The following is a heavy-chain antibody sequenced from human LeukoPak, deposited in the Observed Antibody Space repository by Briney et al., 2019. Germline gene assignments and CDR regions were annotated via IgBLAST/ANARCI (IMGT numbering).Heavy chain of an antibody. D-gene: IGHD2-15*01. CDR1: GGSISSYY. V-gene: IGHV4-59*01. Sequence: SETLSLTCTASGGSISSYYWSWIRQPPGKGLEWIGYIYYSGSTNYNPSLKSRVTISVDTSKNQFSLKLSSVTAADTAVYYCASNYCSGGSCYPRLFDYWGQGTLVTVSS. CDR2: IYYSGST. CDR3: ASNYCSGGSCYPRLFDY. J-gene: IGHJ4*02.